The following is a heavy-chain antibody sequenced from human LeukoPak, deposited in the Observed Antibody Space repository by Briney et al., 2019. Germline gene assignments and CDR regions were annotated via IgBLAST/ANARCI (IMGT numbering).Heavy chain of an antibody. CDR3: ARQSSTDYYYYGLNV. CDR1: GDRVSSNSAA. Sequence: SQTLSLTCAISGDRVSSNSAAWNWIRQSPSRGLEWLGRTYYRSKWHYDYAESVKRRITVNPDTSKNQFSLQLNSVTPEDTAVYYCARQSSTDYYYYGLNVWGQGTTVAVSS. V-gene: IGHV6-1*01. J-gene: IGHJ6*02. CDR2: TYYRSKWHY. D-gene: IGHD1-1*01.